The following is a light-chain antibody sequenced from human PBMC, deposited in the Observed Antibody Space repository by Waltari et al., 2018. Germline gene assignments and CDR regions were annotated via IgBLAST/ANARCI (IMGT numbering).Light chain of an antibody. Sequence: DTVLTQSPVTLSFSPGETATLSCRASQSVSSFLAWYQQKPGQSPRLLIYDASHRATGIPARFSGTGSGTDFTHTIAHLEPEDFAVYYCQQRAHWPLTFGGGTKVEIK. J-gene: IGKJ4*01. CDR1: QSVSSF. V-gene: IGKV3-11*01. CDR3: QQRAHWPLT. CDR2: DAS.